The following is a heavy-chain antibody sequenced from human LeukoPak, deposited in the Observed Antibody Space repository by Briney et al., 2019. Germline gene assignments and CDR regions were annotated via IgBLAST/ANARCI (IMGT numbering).Heavy chain of an antibody. CDR2: IYYAGNT. D-gene: IGHD2-8*01. Sequence: SETLSLTCTVSGGSISNNNYHWGWVRQPPGKGLEWIGTIYYAGNTYYNPSLKSRVTISVDTSKNHFSLKLYSVTAADTAVYYCTSWSRSAVDYWGQGTLVTVS. CDR1: GGSISNNNYH. CDR3: TSWSRSAVDY. V-gene: IGHV4-39*02. J-gene: IGHJ4*02.